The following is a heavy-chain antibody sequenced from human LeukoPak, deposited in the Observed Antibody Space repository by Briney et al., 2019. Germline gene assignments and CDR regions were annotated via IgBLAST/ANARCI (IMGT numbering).Heavy chain of an antibody. D-gene: IGHD1-14*01. V-gene: IGHV3-72*01. CDR3: ANLPRY. J-gene: IGHJ4*02. CDR1: GFTFSDHY. Sequence: QPGGSLRLSCAASGFTFSDHYMDWVRQAPGKGLEWVGRTRNKANSYITEYAASVKGRFTISRDDSKTSLYLQMNSLKTEDPAVYYCANLPRYWAQGTLVTVSS. CDR2: TRNKANSYIT.